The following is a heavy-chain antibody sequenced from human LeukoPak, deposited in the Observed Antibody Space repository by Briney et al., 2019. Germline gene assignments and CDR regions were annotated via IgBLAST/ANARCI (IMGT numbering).Heavy chain of an antibody. Sequence: GESLKISCKGSGYSFTSYWIGWVRQMPGKGLEWMGNIDPSDSDTRHSPSFQGQVTISADKSISTAYLQWSSLKASDTAMYYCARLRNIIIDDNFDYWGQGTLVTVSS. CDR2: IDPSDSDT. CDR3: ARLRNIIIDDNFDY. CDR1: GYSFTSYW. J-gene: IGHJ4*02. V-gene: IGHV5-51*01. D-gene: IGHD3-9*01.